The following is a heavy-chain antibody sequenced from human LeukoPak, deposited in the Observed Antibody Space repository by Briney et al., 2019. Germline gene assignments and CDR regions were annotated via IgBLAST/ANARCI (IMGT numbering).Heavy chain of an antibody. CDR2: IYSGGST. V-gene: IGHV3-53*01. Sequence: PGGSLRLSCAASGFTVSSNYMSWVRQGPGKGLEWVSVIYSGGSTYYADSVKGRFTISRDNSKNTLYLQMNSLRAEDTAVYYCARVSGHPDYYDSSGYVGYWGQGTLVTVSS. CDR1: GFTVSSNY. D-gene: IGHD3-22*01. J-gene: IGHJ4*02. CDR3: ARVSGHPDYYDSSGYVGY.